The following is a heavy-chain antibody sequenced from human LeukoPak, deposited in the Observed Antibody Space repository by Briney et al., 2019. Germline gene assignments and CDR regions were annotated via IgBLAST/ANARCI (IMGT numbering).Heavy chain of an antibody. CDR3: ARAVGGDGSGSL. V-gene: IGHV4-59*01. D-gene: IGHD3-10*01. Sequence: SSETLSLTCTVSGDSISTYYWSWIRQPPGKGLEWIGYIYYRVTSDYNPSLKSRVTMSVDMSTRQISLKLSSVTAAYTAVYYCARAVGGDGSGSLWGPGTLVTVSS. J-gene: IGHJ4*02. CDR2: IYYRVTS. CDR1: GDSISTYY.